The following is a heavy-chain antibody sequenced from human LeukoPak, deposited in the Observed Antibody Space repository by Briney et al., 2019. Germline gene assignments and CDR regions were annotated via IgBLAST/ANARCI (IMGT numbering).Heavy chain of an antibody. Sequence: PGGSLRLSCAASGFTFSGYAMSWVRQVVGKGLEWVSSISNGGRHTYVADSVKGRFTISRDNSKNTLFLVMNSLRTDDTAVYYCAMGTMVTSYFRSWGQGTLVIVSS. CDR2: ISNGGRHT. J-gene: IGHJ4*02. V-gene: IGHV3-23*01. D-gene: IGHD4-17*01. CDR1: GFTFSGYA. CDR3: AMGTMVTSYFRS.